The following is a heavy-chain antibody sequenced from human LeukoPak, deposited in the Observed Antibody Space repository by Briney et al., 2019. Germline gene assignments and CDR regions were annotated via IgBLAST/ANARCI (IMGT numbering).Heavy chain of an antibody. V-gene: IGHV4-39*01. Sequence: SETLSLTCTVSGGSISSSSYYWGWIRQPPGKGLEWIGSIYYSGSTYDNPSLKSRVTISLDTSKNQVSLKLSSVTAADTAVYYCARLITIFGVAQLNWYFDLWGRGTLVTVSS. CDR2: IYYSGST. CDR1: GGSISSSSYY. CDR3: ARLITIFGVAQLNWYFDL. J-gene: IGHJ2*01. D-gene: IGHD3-3*01.